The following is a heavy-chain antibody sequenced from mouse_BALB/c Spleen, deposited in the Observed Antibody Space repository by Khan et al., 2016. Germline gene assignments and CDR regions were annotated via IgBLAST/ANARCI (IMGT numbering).Heavy chain of an antibody. Sequence: VQLQESGTELMKPGASVKISCKATGYTFSSYWIEWVKQRPGHGLEWIGEMLPRSGSTNYNEKFKGKATFTADTSSNTVYIQLSGLTSEDSAVYYCARFSDYWGQGTTLTVSS. CDR1: GYTFSSYW. CDR3: ARFSDY. J-gene: IGHJ2*01. V-gene: IGHV1-9*01. CDR2: MLPRSGST.